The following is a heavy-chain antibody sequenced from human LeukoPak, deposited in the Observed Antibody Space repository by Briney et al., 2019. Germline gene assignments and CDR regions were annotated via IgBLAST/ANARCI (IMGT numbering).Heavy chain of an antibody. J-gene: IGHJ5*02. CDR2: SYHSGST. V-gene: IGHV4-59*12. Sequence: PSETLSLTCTVSGGSMSSYYWSWIRQPPGKGLEWIGYSYHSGSTYYNPSLKSRVTISVDTSKNQFSLKLSSVTAADTAVYYCARGCNYYDLNWFDPWGQGTLVTVSS. D-gene: IGHD3-22*01. CDR1: GGSMSSYY. CDR3: ARGCNYYDLNWFDP.